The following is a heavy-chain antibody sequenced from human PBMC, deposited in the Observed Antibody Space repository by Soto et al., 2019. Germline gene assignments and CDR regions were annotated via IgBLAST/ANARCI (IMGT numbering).Heavy chain of an antibody. V-gene: IGHV1-69*01. J-gene: IGHJ3*02. CDR1: GGTFSSYA. Sequence: QVQLVQSGAEVKKPGSSVKVSCKASGGTFSSYAISWVRQAPGQGLEWMGGIIPIFGTANYAQKFQGRVTITADESTSTAYMELSSLRSEDTAVYYCARGGDYGDKGPRNAFDIWGQGTMVTVSS. D-gene: IGHD4-17*01. CDR2: IIPIFGTA. CDR3: ARGGDYGDKGPRNAFDI.